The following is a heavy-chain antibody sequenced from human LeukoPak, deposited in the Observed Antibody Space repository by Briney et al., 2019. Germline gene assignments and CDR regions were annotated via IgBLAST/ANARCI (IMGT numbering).Heavy chain of an antibody. CDR1: GGSFSGYY. CDR2: INHSGST. CDR3: ARGGYPAAAGPIPDYFGY. D-gene: IGHD6-13*01. V-gene: IGHV4-34*01. J-gene: IGHJ4*02. Sequence: PSETLSLTCAVYGGSFSGYYWSWIRQPPGKGLEWIGEINHSGSTNYNPSLKSRVTISVDTSKNQFSLKLSSVTAADTAVYYCARGGYPAAAGPIPDYFGYWGQGTLVTVSS.